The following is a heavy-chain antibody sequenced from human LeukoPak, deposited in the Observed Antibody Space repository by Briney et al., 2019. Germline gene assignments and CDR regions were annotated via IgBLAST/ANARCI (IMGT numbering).Heavy chain of an antibody. J-gene: IGHJ4*02. V-gene: IGHV3-23*01. CDR2: ISGSGGST. D-gene: IGHD3-22*01. CDR3: AKPEYYYDSSGYVDY. CDR1: GFTFSSYA. Sequence: GGSLRLSCAASGFTFSSYALSWVRQAPGKGLEWVSAISGSGGSTYYADSVKGRFTISRDNSKNTLYLQMNSLRAEDTAVYYSAKPEYYYDSSGYVDYWGQGTLVTVSS.